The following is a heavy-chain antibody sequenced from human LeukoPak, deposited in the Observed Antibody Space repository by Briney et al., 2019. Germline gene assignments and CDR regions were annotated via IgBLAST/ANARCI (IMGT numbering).Heavy chain of an antibody. J-gene: IGHJ4*02. Sequence: SETLSLTCAVYGGSFSGYYWSWIRQPPGKGLEWIGEINHSGSTNYNPSLKSRVTISVDTSKNQFSLKLSSVTAADTAVYYCARVKGWLRSSAYFDYWGQGTLVTVSS. V-gene: IGHV4-34*01. D-gene: IGHD5-12*01. CDR2: INHSGST. CDR3: ARVKGWLRSSAYFDY. CDR1: GGSFSGYY.